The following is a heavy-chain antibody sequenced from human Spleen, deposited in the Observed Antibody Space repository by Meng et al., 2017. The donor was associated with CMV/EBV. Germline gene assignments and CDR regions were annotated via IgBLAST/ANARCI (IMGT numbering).Heavy chain of an antibody. V-gene: IGHV4-39*07. D-gene: IGHD2-2*01. CDR1: GGSISSSSYY. CDR3: ARDIVVVPAAPGGMDV. CDR2: IFYSGTT. J-gene: IGHJ6*02. Sequence: GSLRLSCTVSGGSISSSSYYWVWIRQPPGKGLEWIGTIFYSGTTYYNQSLRSRVTISVESSNKQFSLNLNSVTAADTAVYYCARDIVVVPAAPGGMDVWGQGTTVTVSS.